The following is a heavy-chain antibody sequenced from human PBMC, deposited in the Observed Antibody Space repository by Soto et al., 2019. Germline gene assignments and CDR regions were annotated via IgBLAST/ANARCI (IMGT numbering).Heavy chain of an antibody. Sequence: EVQLVESGGGLAQPGSSLTLSCAASGFTFRDHYMGWVRQAPGKGLEWVGRIRDRPDRYTTDYAASVKDRFTISRDDSKNLVYLQMNSLKSEDTALYYCSTTVITAPLFEYWGQGTLVAVSS. CDR2: IRDRPDRYTT. D-gene: IGHD2-21*02. CDR1: GFTFRDHY. V-gene: IGHV3-72*01. J-gene: IGHJ4*02. CDR3: STTVITAPLFEY.